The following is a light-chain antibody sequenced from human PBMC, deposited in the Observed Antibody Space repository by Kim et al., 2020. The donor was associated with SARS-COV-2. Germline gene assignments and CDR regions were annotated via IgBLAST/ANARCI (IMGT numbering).Light chain of an antibody. Sequence: PGERATLSCRASQSVSTNLAWYQQKPGQAPRLLIYDASTRATDIPTRFSGSGSGTEFTLTISSLQSEDFAVYYCKQYNDWPPGDTFGQGTKLEI. CDR2: DAS. J-gene: IGKJ2*01. V-gene: IGKV3-15*01. CDR1: QSVSTN. CDR3: KQYNDWPPGDT.